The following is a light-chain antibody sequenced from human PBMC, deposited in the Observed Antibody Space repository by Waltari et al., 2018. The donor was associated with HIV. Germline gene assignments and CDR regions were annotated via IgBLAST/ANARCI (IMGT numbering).Light chain of an antibody. CDR3: QQHYTTPYT. Sequence: DIVMPQSPDSLALSLGERATINCKSNQSVLYSSNNKNFLAWYQQKSGQRPKLLVYWASTRESGVPDRFSGSGSGTDFTLTISSLQAEDVAVYFCQQHYTTPYTFGQGTKLEIK. CDR1: QSVLYSSNNKNF. J-gene: IGKJ2*01. V-gene: IGKV4-1*01. CDR2: WAS.